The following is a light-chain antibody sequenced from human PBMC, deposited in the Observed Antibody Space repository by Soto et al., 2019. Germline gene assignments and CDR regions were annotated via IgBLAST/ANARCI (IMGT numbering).Light chain of an antibody. CDR1: ESISSH. CDR2: FAS. CDR3: QQRYSTPFT. J-gene: IGKJ2*01. Sequence: DFQMAQSPSSLSASVGDRVTIACRASESISSHLNWYQQKPGQAPHLLIYFASRLQGGVPSRFSGSGSGTDFTLTISSLQHQDFASYYCQQRYSTPFTFGQGTIVEI. V-gene: IGKV1-39*01.